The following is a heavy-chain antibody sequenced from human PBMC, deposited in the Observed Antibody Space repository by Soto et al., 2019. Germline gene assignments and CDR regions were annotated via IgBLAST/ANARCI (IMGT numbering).Heavy chain of an antibody. CDR1: GGSISSGGYY. J-gene: IGHJ3*02. V-gene: IGHV4-39*01. D-gene: IGHD4-17*01. CDR2: IYYSGST. Sequence: SETLSLTCTVSGGSISSGGYYWSWIRQPPGKGLEWIGSIYYSGSTYYNPSLKSRVTISVDTSKNQFSLKLSSVTAADTAVYYCARIYGDYPADAFDIWGQGTMVTVSS. CDR3: ARIYGDYPADAFDI.